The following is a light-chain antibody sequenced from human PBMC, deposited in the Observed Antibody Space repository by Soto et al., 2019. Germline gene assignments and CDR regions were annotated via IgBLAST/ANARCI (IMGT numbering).Light chain of an antibody. J-gene: IGKJ5*01. V-gene: IGKV3-20*01. CDR1: QSLITRY. CDR3: QQYGTSPT. Sequence: EIVLTQSPGTLSLLPEERATLSCRASQSLITRYLAWYQQKPGQAPRLLIYGASSRATGIPDRFSGSGSGTDFTLTISRLEPEDFAVYSCQQYGTSPTFGQGTRLEIK. CDR2: GAS.